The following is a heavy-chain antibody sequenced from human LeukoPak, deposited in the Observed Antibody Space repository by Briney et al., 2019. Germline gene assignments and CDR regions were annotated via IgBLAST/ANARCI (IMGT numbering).Heavy chain of an antibody. CDR1: GFTFSSYG. J-gene: IGHJ3*02. V-gene: IGHV3-30*02. CDR2: IRYDGSNK. D-gene: IGHD1-26*01. Sequence: GGSLRLSCAASGFTFSSYGMHWVRQAPGKGLEWVAFIRYDGSNKYYADSVKGRFTISRDNSKNTLYLQMNSLRAEDTAVYYCAKVVISGSYYVNAFDIWGQGTMVTVSS. CDR3: AKVVISGSYYVNAFDI.